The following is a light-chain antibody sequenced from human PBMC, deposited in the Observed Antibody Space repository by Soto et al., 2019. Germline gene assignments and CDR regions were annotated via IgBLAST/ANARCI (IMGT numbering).Light chain of an antibody. V-gene: IGKV3-15*01. CDR3: QQYNSWLWT. CDR2: GAS. Sequence: EIEFTQSPGTLSLSPGERATLSCRASQSVSSKLAWYQQKPGQAPRLLIYGASTRATGIPASFSGSGSGTEFTLIISSLQSEDSAVYYCQQYNSWLWTFGQGTKVEIK. J-gene: IGKJ1*01. CDR1: QSVSSK.